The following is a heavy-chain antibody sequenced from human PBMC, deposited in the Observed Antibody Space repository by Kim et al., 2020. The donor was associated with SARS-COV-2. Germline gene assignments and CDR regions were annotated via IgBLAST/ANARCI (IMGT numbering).Heavy chain of an antibody. CDR3: ARDQGWFRGCSGGSCYPRGFDY. CDR2: ISYDGSNT. V-gene: IGHV3-33*05. Sequence: GGSLRLSCAASGFTFSSYGMHWVRQAPGKGLEWVAAISYDGSNTYYADSVKGRFTISRDNSKNTLYLQMNSLRAEDTAVYYCARDQGWFRGCSGGSCYPRGFDYWGQGTLVTVSS. CDR1: GFTFSSYG. D-gene: IGHD2-15*01. J-gene: IGHJ4*02.